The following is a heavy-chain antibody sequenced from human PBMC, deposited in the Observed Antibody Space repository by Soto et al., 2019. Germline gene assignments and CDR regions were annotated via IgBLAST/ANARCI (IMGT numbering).Heavy chain of an antibody. CDR1: GGSISSYY. CDR3: ARGGSTWFDY. D-gene: IGHD6-13*01. J-gene: IGHJ5*01. CDR2: IYFSGST. V-gene: IGHV4-59*01. Sequence: QVQLQESGPGLVKPSETLSLTCTVSGGSISSYYWSCIRQPPGKALEYIGYIYFSGSTNYNPSLKSRVTISVDTSKNQFSLKLSSVTAADTAVYYCARGGSTWFDYWGQGTLVTVSS.